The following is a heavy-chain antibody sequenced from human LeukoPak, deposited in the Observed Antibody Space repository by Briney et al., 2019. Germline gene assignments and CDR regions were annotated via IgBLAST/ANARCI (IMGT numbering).Heavy chain of an antibody. D-gene: IGHD3-22*01. CDR3: ARGSYGGTYYYDSSGYYQILDI. V-gene: IGHV3-11*01. Sequence: GGSLRLSCAASGFTFSDYYMSWIRQAPGKGLEWVSYISSSGSTIYHADSVKGRFTISRDNAKNSLYLQMNSLRAEDTAVYYCARGSYGGTYYYDSSGYYQILDIWGQGTMVTVSS. CDR1: GFTFSDYY. CDR2: ISSSGSTI. J-gene: IGHJ3*02.